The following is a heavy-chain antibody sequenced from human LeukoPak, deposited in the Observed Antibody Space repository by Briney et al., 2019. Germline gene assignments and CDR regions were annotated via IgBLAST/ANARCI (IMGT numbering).Heavy chain of an antibody. CDR3: ARGSLRIQLWLRDWYFDL. CDR2: ISGSGGST. V-gene: IGHV3-23*01. D-gene: IGHD5-18*01. J-gene: IGHJ2*01. Sequence: PGGSLRLSCAASGFTFSSYGMSWVRQAPGKGLEWVSAISGSGGSTYYADSVKGRFTISRDNAKNSLYLQMNSLRAEDTAVYYCARGSLRIQLWLRDWYFDLWGRGTLVTVSS. CDR1: GFTFSSYG.